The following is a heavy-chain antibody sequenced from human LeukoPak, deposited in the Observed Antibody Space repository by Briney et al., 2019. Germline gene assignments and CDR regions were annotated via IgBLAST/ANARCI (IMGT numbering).Heavy chain of an antibody. D-gene: IGHD6-13*01. CDR3: ARSMVLIAAAGKGFDY. CDR1: GGSFSGYS. J-gene: IGHJ4*02. V-gene: IGHV4-34*12. CDR2: MIHSGST. Sequence: PSETLSLTCAAYGGSFSGYSWSWIRQPPGKGLEWVGEMIHSGSTNYNPSLKSRVTISVDTSKNQFSLKVSSVTAADTAVYYCARSMVLIAAAGKGFDYWGQGTLVTVSS.